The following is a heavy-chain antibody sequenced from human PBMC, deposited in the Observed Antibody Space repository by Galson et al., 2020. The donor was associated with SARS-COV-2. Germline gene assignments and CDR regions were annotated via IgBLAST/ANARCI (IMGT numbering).Heavy chain of an antibody. V-gene: IGHV6-1*01. CDR3: ARASGGLAWFYYCDYMDV. J-gene: IGHJ6*03. CDR2: TYYRSKWYN. CDR1: GDSVSSNSAA. Sequence: SQTLSLTCAISGDSVSSNSAAWNWIRQSPSRGLEWLGRTYYRSKWYNDYAVSVKSRITINPDTSKNQFSLQLNSVTPEDTAVYYCARASGGLAWFYYCDYMDVWGKGTTVTVSS. D-gene: IGHD3-3*01.